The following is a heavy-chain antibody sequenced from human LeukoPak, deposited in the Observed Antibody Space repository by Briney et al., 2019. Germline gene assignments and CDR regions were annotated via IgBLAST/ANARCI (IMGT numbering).Heavy chain of an antibody. CDR2: ISGSGGST. CDR1: GFTFSSYA. Sequence: GGSLRLSCAASGFTFSSYAISWVRQAPGKGLEWVSAISGSGGSTYYADSVKGRFTISRDNSKNTLYLQINSQRVEDTAVYYCAKVDGDYEFDYWGQGTLVTVPS. D-gene: IGHD4-17*01. CDR3: AKVDGDYEFDY. J-gene: IGHJ4*02. V-gene: IGHV3-23*01.